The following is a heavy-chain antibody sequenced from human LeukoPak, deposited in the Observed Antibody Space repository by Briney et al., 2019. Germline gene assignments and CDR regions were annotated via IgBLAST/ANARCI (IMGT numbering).Heavy chain of an antibody. D-gene: IGHD5-24*01. J-gene: IGHJ5*02. CDR3: AGNSPGGSITEGDWFDP. CDR1: GYTFNV. V-gene: IGHV1-3*01. CDR2: IHAGNGKT. Sequence: ASVKVSCKSSGYTFNVHWVRQAPGQRLEWMGWIHAGNGKTKYSQKFQGRVTFIWDTSATTAYMELSSLTSADTAIYYCAGNSPGGSITEGDWFDPWGQGTLVTVSS.